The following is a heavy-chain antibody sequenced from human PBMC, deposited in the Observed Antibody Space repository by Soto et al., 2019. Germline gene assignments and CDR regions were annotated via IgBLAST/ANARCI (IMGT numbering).Heavy chain of an antibody. V-gene: IGHV1-8*01. J-gene: IGHJ6*02. CDR1: GYTFTSYD. D-gene: IGHD6-13*01. Sequence: ASVKVSCKASGYTFTSYDINWVRQATGQGLEWMGWMNPNSGNTGYAQKFQGRVTMTRNTSISTAYMELSSLRSEDTAVYYCARWLGGSSSWYFGMDGWGQGTTVTVPS. CDR3: ARWLGGSSSWYFGMDG. CDR2: MNPNSGNT.